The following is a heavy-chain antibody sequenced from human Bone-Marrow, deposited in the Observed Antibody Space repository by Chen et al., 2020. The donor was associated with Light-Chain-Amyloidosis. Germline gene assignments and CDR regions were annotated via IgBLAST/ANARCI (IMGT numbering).Heavy chain of an antibody. CDR2: IYYTGHT. Sequence: QLQLQESGPGLVKSSETLSLTCSVSGGSFISSAYNWGWLRQPPGKGLEWIASIYYTGHTYYNPSLKSRVTISIDTSKAQFSLKLRNVTAADTAVYYCAGIMGAGWFDPWGQGTLVTVSS. J-gene: IGHJ5*02. V-gene: IGHV4-39*01. CDR1: GGSFISSAYN. CDR3: AGIMGAGWFDP. D-gene: IGHD1-26*01.